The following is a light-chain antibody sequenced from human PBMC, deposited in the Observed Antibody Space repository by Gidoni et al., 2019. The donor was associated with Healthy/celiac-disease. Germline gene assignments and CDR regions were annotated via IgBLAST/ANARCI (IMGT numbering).Light chain of an antibody. V-gene: IGKV3-20*01. CDR1: QSVSSSY. CDR2: GAS. Sequence: EIVFPQSSGTLSLSPGERATLSCSASQSVSSSYLSWYQQKPGQAPRLLIYGASCSAAGIPDRFSGSGSGTDFTLTISRLEPEDFAVYYCQQYGSSSWTFGQGTKVEIK. CDR3: QQYGSSSWT. J-gene: IGKJ1*01.